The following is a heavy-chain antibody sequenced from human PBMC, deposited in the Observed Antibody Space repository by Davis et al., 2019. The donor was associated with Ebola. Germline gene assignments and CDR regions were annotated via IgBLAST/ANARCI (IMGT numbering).Heavy chain of an antibody. J-gene: IGHJ6*02. CDR2: ISYDGSNK. CDR1: GFTFSSYG. CDR3: AKVNYGDYYGMDV. Sequence: GGSLRLSCAASGFTFSSYGMHWVRQAPGKGLEWVAVISYDGSNKYYADSVKGRFTISRDNSKNTLYLQMNGLRAEDTAVYYCAKVNYGDYYGMDVWGQGTTVTVSS. V-gene: IGHV3-30*18. D-gene: IGHD4-17*01.